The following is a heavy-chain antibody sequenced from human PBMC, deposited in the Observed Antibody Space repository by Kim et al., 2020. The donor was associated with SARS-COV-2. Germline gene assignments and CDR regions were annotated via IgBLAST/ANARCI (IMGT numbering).Heavy chain of an antibody. V-gene: IGHV3-21*01. CDR2: ISSSSSYI. D-gene: IGHD3-22*01. J-gene: IGHJ6*02. CDR1: GFTFSSYS. Sequence: GGSLRLSCAASGFTFSSYSMNWVRQAPGKGLEWVSSISSSSSYIYYADSVKGRFTISRDNAKNSLYLQMNSLRAEDTAVYYCARDLSGVVTRLEFGYYGMDVWGQGTTVTVSS. CDR3: ARDLSGVVTRLEFGYYGMDV.